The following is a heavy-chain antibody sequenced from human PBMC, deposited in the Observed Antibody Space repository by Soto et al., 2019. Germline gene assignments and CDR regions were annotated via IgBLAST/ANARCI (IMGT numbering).Heavy chain of an antibody. CDR2: ISAYNGNT. CDR1: GYTFTSYG. CDR3: AIDPTYFAY. Sequence: QVQLVQSGAEVKKPGASVKVSCKASGYTFTSYGISWVRQAPGQGLEWMGWISAYNGNTNYAQKLQGRATMTTATSTSTAYMELRRLSSDATALYYCAIDPTYFAYWGQGTLVTFSS. V-gene: IGHV1-18*01. J-gene: IGHJ4*02.